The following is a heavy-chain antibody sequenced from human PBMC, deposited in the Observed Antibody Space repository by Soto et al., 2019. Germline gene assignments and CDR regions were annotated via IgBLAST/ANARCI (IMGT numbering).Heavy chain of an antibody. V-gene: IGHV4-30-4*01. D-gene: IGHD1-26*01. Sequence: QVQLQESGPGLVRPSQTLSLTCTVSGDSSSSVDHYWSLIRQPPGKGLEWMGYIYHSGSTHYNPSLTSRLTISIDTSTNRVSLNLTSVTAADTAVYFCARLRWETENNGFDPWGQGALVTVSS. J-gene: IGHJ5*02. CDR3: ARLRWETENNGFDP. CDR1: GDSSSSVDHY. CDR2: IYHSGST.